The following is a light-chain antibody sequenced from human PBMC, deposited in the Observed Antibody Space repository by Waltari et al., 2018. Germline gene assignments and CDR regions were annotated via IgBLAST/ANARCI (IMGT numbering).Light chain of an antibody. J-gene: IGLJ3*02. Sequence: QSALTQPASVSGSPGQSITISCTGTSSDVGNYNLVSWYQQHPGKDPKHMIYEVATRPAGVSNRFAGSKSGNTASLTSSGRQAEDEADYYCCSYAASSTWVFGGGTKLTVL. CDR3: CSYAASSTWV. V-gene: IGLV2-23*02. CDR2: EVA. CDR1: SSDVGNYNL.